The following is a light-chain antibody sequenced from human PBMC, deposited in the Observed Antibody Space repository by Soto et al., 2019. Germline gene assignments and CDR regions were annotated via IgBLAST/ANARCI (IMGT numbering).Light chain of an antibody. J-gene: IGLJ3*02. Sequence: QSALTQPPSASWSPGQSVTISCTGTSSDVGGYNYVSWYQQHPGKAPKLMIYEVSKRPSGVPDRFSGSKSGNTASLTVSGLQAEDEADYYCSSYAGSNNEVFGGGTKVTVL. CDR1: SSDVGGYNY. V-gene: IGLV2-8*01. CDR2: EVS. CDR3: SSYAGSNNEV.